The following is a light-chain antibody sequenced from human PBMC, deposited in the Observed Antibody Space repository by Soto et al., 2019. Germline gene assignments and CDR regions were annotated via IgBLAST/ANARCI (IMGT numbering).Light chain of an antibody. CDR1: QSIANS. V-gene: IGKV3-20*01. CDR3: QQYGSSPGWT. J-gene: IGKJ1*01. CDR2: GAS. Sequence: ELVLTQSPGPLSLSPWERASLSCRASQSIANSLAWYQQKPGQAPRLLIYGASSRATGIPDRFSGSGSGTDFTLTISRLEPEDFAVYYCQQYGSSPGWTVGQGAKVDIK.